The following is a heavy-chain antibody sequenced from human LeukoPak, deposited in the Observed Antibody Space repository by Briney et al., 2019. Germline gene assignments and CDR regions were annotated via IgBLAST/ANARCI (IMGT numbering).Heavy chain of an antibody. V-gene: IGHV1-18*01. D-gene: IGHD3-10*01. Sequence: ASVTVSCKASGYTFTSHGISWVRQAPGQGLEWMGWISTYNGNTNYAQKLQGRVTMTTDTSTSTAYMELRSLRSDDTAVYYCARVLWFGELFGNWFDPWGQGTLVTVSS. J-gene: IGHJ5*02. CDR1: GYTFTSHG. CDR2: ISTYNGNT. CDR3: ARVLWFGELFGNWFDP.